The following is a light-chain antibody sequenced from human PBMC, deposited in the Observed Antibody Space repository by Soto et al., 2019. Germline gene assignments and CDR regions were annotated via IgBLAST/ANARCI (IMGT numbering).Light chain of an antibody. CDR2: DAS. CDR1: HSVTTH. Sequence: EIVLTQSPDTLSLSPGERATLSCWASHSVTTHLAWFQQRPGQTPRLLIYDASTRAPGIPARLSGRGSGADFTLTSSSLEPEDFAVYYCQQRSDSITFGQGTRLEI. V-gene: IGKV3-11*01. CDR3: QQRSDSIT. J-gene: IGKJ5*01.